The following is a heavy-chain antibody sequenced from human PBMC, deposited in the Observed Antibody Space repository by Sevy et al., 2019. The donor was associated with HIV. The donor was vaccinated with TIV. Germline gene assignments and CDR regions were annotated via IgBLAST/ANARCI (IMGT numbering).Heavy chain of an antibody. J-gene: IGHJ6*02. D-gene: IGHD5-18*01. V-gene: IGHV3-15*01. Sequence: GGSLRLSCTASGFTFRNAWMTWVRQVPGKGLEWVGRIRNDPDGGTTDYAAPVRGRFTIARDDSKNTLNQSMNSLKSGVTAVYYCSKDIVVQARYSYGFSTFNPDHPHNSGADVWGQGTTVTVSS. CDR2: IRNDPDGGTT. CDR3: SKDIVVQARYSYGFSTFNPDHPHNSGADV. CDR1: GFTFRNAW.